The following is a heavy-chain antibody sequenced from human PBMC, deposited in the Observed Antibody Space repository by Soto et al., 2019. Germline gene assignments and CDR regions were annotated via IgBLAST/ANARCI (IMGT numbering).Heavy chain of an antibody. D-gene: IGHD3-10*01. CDR3: ARDLDGSGSYYTDY. CDR2: ISHWGKT. Sequence: GASVKVSCKASGYTFTNYGISWVRQAPGQGLEWMGWISHWGKTSYAQKLQGRVTMTTDTSASTAFMELRSLRSDDTAMYFCARDLDGSGSYYTDYWGQGTLVT. J-gene: IGHJ4*02. V-gene: IGHV1-18*01. CDR1: GYTFTNYG.